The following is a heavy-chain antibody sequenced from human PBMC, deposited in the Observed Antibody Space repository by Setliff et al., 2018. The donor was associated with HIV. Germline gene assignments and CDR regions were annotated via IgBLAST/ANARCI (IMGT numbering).Heavy chain of an antibody. CDR2: ISSSSSYI. CDR3: ARGIRSYSTSPRGFDI. J-gene: IGHJ3*02. V-gene: IGHV3-21*01. D-gene: IGHD1-26*01. CDR1: GFTFSSYS. Sequence: GGSLRLSCAASGFTFSSYSMNWVRQAPGKGLEWVSSISSSSSYIYYADSMRGRFTFSRDNAKNSLYLQMNSLRAEDTAVYYCARGIRSYSTSPRGFDIWGQGTLVTVSS.